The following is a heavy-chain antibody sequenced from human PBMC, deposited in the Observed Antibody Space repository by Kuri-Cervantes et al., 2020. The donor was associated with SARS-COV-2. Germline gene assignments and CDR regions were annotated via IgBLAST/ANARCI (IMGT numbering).Heavy chain of an antibody. CDR3: VKGGARITNSGVVIANWFDP. Sequence: GGSLRLSCAASGFTVSNNYMTWVRQAPGKGLEWVSIIYGGGSTDYADSVKGRFTISRDNSKNTLYLQMNSLRAEDTAVYYCVKGGARITNSGVVIANWFDPWGQGTLVTVSS. CDR1: GFTVSNNY. J-gene: IGHJ5*02. V-gene: IGHV3-53*01. D-gene: IGHD3-3*01. CDR2: IYGGGST.